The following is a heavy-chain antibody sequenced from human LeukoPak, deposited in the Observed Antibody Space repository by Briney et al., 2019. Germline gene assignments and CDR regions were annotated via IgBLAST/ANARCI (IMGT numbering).Heavy chain of an antibody. CDR3: ARSQGAFYYYYMDV. Sequence: SETLSLTCTVSGGSISSGSYYWSWIRQPAGKGLEWIGRIFSSGSTNYNPALKSRVTMSVDTSKNQFSLKLTSVTAADTAVYYCARSQGAFYYYYMDVWGKGTTVTISS. CDR1: GGSISSGSYY. J-gene: IGHJ6*03. CDR2: IFSSGST. V-gene: IGHV4-61*02.